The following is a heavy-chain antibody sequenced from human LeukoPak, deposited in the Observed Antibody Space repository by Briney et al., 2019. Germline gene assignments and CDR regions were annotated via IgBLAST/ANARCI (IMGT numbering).Heavy chain of an antibody. Sequence: PGGSLRLSCAASGFTFSDHYMDWVRQAPGEGLEWVGRTRNKANSYTTEYAASVKGRFTISRDDSKNSLYLQMNSLKTEDTAVYYCARGTYSSGWYHYYYYGMDVWGQGTTVTVSS. CDR1: GFTFSDHY. J-gene: IGHJ6*02. CDR3: ARGTYSSGWYHYYYYGMDV. V-gene: IGHV3-72*01. CDR2: TRNKANSYTT. D-gene: IGHD6-19*01.